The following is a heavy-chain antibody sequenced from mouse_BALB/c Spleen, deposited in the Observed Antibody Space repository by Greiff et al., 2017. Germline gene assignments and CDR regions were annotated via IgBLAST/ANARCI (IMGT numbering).Heavy chain of an antibody. CDR2: IWTGGGT. CDR1: GFSLTSYD. D-gene: IGHD3-2*01. CDR3: VRASTARATFFDY. Sequence: VHLVESGPGLVAPSQSLSITCTVSGFSLTSYDISWIRQPPGKGLEWLGVIWTGGGTNYNSAFMSRLSISKDNSKSQVFLKMNSLQTDDTAIYYCVRASTARATFFDYWGQGTTLTVSS. V-gene: IGHV2-9-2*01. J-gene: IGHJ2*01.